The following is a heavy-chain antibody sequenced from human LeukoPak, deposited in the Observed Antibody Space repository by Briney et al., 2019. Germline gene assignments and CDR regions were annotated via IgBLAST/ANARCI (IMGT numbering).Heavy chain of an antibody. CDR1: GYSFTSYW. CDR2: IYPGDSDT. CDR3: ARFAYYDSSVFPRGEWEVGFDY. V-gene: IGHV5-51*01. D-gene: IGHD3-22*01. J-gene: IGHJ4*02. Sequence: GESLKISCKGSGYSFTSYWIGWVRQMPGKGLEWTGIIYPGDSDTRYSPSFQGQVTISADKSISTAYLQWSSLKASDTAMYYCARFAYYDSSVFPRGEWEVGFDYWGQGTLVTVSS.